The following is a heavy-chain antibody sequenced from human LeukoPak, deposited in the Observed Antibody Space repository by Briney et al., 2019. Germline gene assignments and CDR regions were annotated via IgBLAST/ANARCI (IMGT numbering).Heavy chain of an antibody. V-gene: IGHV4-59*02. D-gene: IGHD3-22*01. CDR1: GASVSTRY. CDR2: IHYSGGT. Sequence: SETLSLTCTVAGASVSTRYWSWIRQSPRKGLEWIGYIHYSGGTNYNPSLKSRVSISLDTSKNQFSLKMTSVTAADTALYYCASGYDGGRFHLSPPGVWGHGTLSLSPQ. CDR3: ASGYDGGRFHLSPPGV. J-gene: IGHJ2*01.